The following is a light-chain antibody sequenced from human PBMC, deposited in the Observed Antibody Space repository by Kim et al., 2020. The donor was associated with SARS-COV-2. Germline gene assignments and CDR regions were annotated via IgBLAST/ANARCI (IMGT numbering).Light chain of an antibody. CDR3: QQRSNWPPLT. Sequence: SPGERATPSCRASQSVSSYLAWYQQKPGQAPRLLIYDASNRATGIRARFSGSGSGTDFTLTISSLEPEDFAVYYCQQRSNWPPLTFGGGTKVDIK. V-gene: IGKV3-11*01. J-gene: IGKJ4*01. CDR2: DAS. CDR1: QSVSSY.